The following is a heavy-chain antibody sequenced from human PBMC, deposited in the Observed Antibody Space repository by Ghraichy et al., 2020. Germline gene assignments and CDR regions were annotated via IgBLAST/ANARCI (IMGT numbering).Heavy chain of an antibody. J-gene: IGHJ6*02. V-gene: IGHV1-69*04. CDR1: GGTFSRNE. Sequence: SVKVSCRASGGTFSRNEISWVRQAPGQGLEWLGSLIPAMGIANYAQNFVGRVTISADTWRRTAYMELRSLTRADTAVYYCATPSDNDGGGDYNVLDVWGRGTTVTVSS. CDR2: LIPAMGIA. D-gene: IGHD4-17*01. CDR3: ATPSDNDGGGDYNVLDV.